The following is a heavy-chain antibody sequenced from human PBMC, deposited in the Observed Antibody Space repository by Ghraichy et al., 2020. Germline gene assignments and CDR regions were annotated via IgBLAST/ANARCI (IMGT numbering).Heavy chain of an antibody. CDR3: ARDLGGWGQVVPAATPMMAFDI. D-gene: IGHD2-15*01. CDR1: GYTFTGYY. Sequence: ASVKVSCKASGYTFTGYYMHWVRQAPGQGLEWMGWINPNSGDTKYSQKFQGRVTMTRDMSSGTVDMQLRSLTSDDTAVYYCARDLGGWGQVVPAATPMMAFDIWGQGTMVTVST. J-gene: IGHJ3*02. V-gene: IGHV1-2*02. CDR2: INPNSGDT.